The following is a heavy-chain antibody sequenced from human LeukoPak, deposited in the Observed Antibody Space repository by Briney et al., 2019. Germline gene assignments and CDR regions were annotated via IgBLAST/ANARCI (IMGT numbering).Heavy chain of an antibody. V-gene: IGHV4-30-2*01. J-gene: IGHJ4*02. CDR1: GGSISSGGYY. Sequence: SSETLSLTCTVSGGSISSGGYYWSWIRQPPGKGLEWIGYIYHSGSTYYNPSLKSRVTISVDRSKNQFSLKLSSVTAADTAVYYCARSYYYGSGSCGEYWGQGTLVTVSS. CDR2: IYHSGST. CDR3: ARSYYYGSGSCGEY. D-gene: IGHD3-10*01.